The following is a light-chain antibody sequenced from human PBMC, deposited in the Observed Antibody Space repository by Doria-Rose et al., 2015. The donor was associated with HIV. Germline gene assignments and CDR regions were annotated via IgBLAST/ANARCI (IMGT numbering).Light chain of an antibody. J-gene: IGKJ1*01. CDR3: HQYGTSWT. CDR2: DGS. V-gene: IGKV3-20*01. Sequence: LTQPPGTLSLSPGERATLSCRASQSFSSTYLAWYQQKPGQAPSLLIYDGSTRATGIPDRFSASGSGTDFTLTINRLEPEDFALYYCHQYGTSWTFGQGTEVEI. CDR1: QSFSSTY.